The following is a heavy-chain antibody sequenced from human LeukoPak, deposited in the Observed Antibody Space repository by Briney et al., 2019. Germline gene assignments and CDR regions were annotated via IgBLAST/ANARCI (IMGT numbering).Heavy chain of an antibody. CDR1: GYTFTNYD. D-gene: IGHD6-13*01. CDR2: MNPNSGNT. CDR3: ARGLENSWYTTGALAAY. J-gene: IGHJ4*02. V-gene: IGHV1-8*01. Sequence: ASVKVSCKPSGYTFTNYDIIWVRQATGQGLEWMGWMNPNSGNTVHAQKFQGRVAMTRNTSISTAHLEVTSLRSEDTAVYFCARGLENSWYTTGALAAYWGQGTLVTVSS.